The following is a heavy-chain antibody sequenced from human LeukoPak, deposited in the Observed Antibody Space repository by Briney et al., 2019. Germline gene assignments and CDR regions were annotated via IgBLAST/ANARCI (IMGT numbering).Heavy chain of an antibody. D-gene: IGHD3-3*01. CDR2: IRYDGSNK. J-gene: IGHJ4*02. CDR1: GGSINSST. CDR3: AKEGQSFGVVICPDY. Sequence: PSGTLSLTCVVSGGSINSSTYWSWVRQAPGKGLEWVAFIRYDGSNKYYADSVKGRFTISRDNSKNTLYLQMNSLRAEDTAVYYCAKEGQSFGVVICPDYWGQGTLVTVSS. V-gene: IGHV3-30*02.